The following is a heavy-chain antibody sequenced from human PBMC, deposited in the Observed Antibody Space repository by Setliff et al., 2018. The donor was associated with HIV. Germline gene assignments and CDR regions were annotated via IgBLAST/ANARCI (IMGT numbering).Heavy chain of an antibody. J-gene: IGHJ4*02. CDR1: AGSIRSSTYY. D-gene: IGHD3-9*01. CDR2: IYYSGST. V-gene: IGHV4-39*01. CDR3: ARGGVLRYFDWAY. Sequence: SETLSLTCTVSAGSIRSSTYYWAWIRQPPGKGLEWIGTIYYSGSTYYNPSLKSRATISVDTSENQFSLKLSSVTAADTAVYYCARGGVLRYFDWAYWGQGTLVTVSS.